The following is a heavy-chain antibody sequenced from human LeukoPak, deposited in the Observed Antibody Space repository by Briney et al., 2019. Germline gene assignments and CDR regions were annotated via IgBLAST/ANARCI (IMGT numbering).Heavy chain of an antibody. J-gene: IGHJ6*02. Sequence: GGSLRLSCAASGFTFSSYEMNWVRQAPGKGLEWVSYISSSGSTIYYADSVKGRFTISRDNAKNLLYLQMNSLRAEDTAVYYCARDRRTGRRYGMDVWGQGTTVTVSS. D-gene: IGHD6-6*01. CDR3: ARDRRTGRRYGMDV. CDR1: GFTFSSYE. CDR2: ISSSGSTI. V-gene: IGHV3-48*03.